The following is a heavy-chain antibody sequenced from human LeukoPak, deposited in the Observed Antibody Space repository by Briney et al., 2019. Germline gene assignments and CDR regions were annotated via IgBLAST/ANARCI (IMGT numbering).Heavy chain of an antibody. V-gene: IGHV3-7*01. J-gene: IGHJ3*02. D-gene: IGHD3-10*01. Sequence: GRSLRLSCAASGFTFSSYWMSWVRQAPGKGLEWVANIKQDGSEKYYVDSVKGRFTISRDNAKNSLYLQMNSLRAEDTAVYYCARVLWFGSSDAFDIWGQGTMVTVSS. CDR1: GFTFSSYW. CDR3: ARVLWFGSSDAFDI. CDR2: IKQDGSEK.